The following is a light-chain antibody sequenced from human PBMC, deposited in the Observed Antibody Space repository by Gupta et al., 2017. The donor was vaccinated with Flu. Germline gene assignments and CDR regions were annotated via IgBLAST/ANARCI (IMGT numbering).Light chain of an antibody. Sequence: SLGERATVTCKSSPSGRAYSDNNNYLAWYQQKPGQSPKLLIYWASTRASGVPDKFSGSGSGTDFTLTISSLQAEDVAVYYCRQYDSDPITFGGGTKIEIK. V-gene: IGKV4-1*01. J-gene: IGKJ4*01. CDR2: WAS. CDR3: RQYDSDPIT. CDR1: PSGRAYSDNNNY.